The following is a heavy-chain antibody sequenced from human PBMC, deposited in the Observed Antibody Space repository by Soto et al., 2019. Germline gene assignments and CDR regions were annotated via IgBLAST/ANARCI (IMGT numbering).Heavy chain of an antibody. V-gene: IGHV3-33*01. CDR2: IWYDGSNK. CDR3: ARHGGGGYDFWSGYLAPHYYYSMDV. J-gene: IGHJ6*02. D-gene: IGHD3-3*01. CDR1: GFTFSSYG. Sequence: QVQLVESGGGVVQPGRSLRLSCAASGFTFSSYGMHWFRQAPGKGLEWVAVIWYDGSNKYYADSVKGRFTISRDNSKNTLYLQMNSLRAEDTAVYYCARHGGGGYDFWSGYLAPHYYYSMDVWGQGTTVTVSS.